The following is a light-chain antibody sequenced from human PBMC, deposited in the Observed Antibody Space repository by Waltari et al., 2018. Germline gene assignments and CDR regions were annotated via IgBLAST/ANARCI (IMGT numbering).Light chain of an antibody. Sequence: QSALTQPAPFSGSPGQSITITCTGTSAAIGGLYYVSWYQQRPGKAPKLIIFEVSNRASGISNRFSGSKSGSTASLTITGLQTEDDSDYYCSSYSTTSTLVVFGGGTKVTVL. CDR2: EVS. CDR3: SSYSTTSTLVV. J-gene: IGLJ2*01. CDR1: SAAIGGLYY. V-gene: IGLV2-14*01.